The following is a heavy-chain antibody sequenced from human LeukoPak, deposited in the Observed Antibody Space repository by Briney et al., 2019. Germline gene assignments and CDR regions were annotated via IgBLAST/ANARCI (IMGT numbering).Heavy chain of an antibody. V-gene: IGHV3-48*03. D-gene: IGHD4-17*01. CDR1: GFTFSSYE. Sequence: GGSLRLSCAASGFTFSSYEMNWVRQAPGKGLEWVSYISSSGSTIYYADPVKGRFTISRDNAKNSLYLQMNSLRAEDTAVYYCARYYGDYGTHFDYWGQGTLVIVSS. CDR2: ISSSGSTI. CDR3: ARYYGDYGTHFDY. J-gene: IGHJ4*02.